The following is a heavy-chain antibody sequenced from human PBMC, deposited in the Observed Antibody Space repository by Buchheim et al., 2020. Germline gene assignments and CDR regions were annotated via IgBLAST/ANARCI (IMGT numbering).Heavy chain of an antibody. CDR1: GFTFSSYE. J-gene: IGHJ5*02. V-gene: IGHV3-48*03. CDR2: ISSSCSTI. CDR3: ARVGPTQLWPRGSPGYNWFDP. D-gene: IGHD5-18*01. Sequence: EVQLVESGGGLVQPGGSLRLSCAASGFTFSSYEMNWVRQAPGKGLEWVSYISSSCSTIYYADSVKGRFTNSRDNAKNSLYLQVNSLRDEDTAVYYCARVGPTQLWPRGSPGYNWFDPWGQGTL.